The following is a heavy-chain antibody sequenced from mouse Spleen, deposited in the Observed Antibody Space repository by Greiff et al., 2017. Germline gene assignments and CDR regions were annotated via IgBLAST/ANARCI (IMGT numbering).Heavy chain of an antibody. V-gene: IGHV2-6-6*01. J-gene: IGHJ4*01. Sequence: VQLVESGPGLVAPSQSLSITCTVSGFSLTNSGVHWVRQSPGKGLEWLGVIWGDGSTNYNSAFKSRLSISKDNSKSQVFLKMNSLQTDDTARYYCAKEDGSYYYAMDYWGQGTSVTVSS. CDR3: AKEDGSYYYAMDY. CDR2: IWGDGST. CDR1: GFSLTNSG. D-gene: IGHD2-3*01.